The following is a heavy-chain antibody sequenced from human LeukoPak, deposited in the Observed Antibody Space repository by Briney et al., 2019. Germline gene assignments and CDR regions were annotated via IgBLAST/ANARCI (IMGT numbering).Heavy chain of an antibody. J-gene: IGHJ4*02. CDR2: IYPGDSDT. CDR1: GYNFTNYW. CDR3: ARQSHRVGATYY. Sequence: GESLKISCKISGYNFTNYWIGWVRQMPGKGLEWMGIIYPGDSDTRYSPSFQGQVTISADKSISTAYLQWSSLKASDTAMYYCARQSHRVGATYYWGQGTLVTVSS. V-gene: IGHV5-51*01. D-gene: IGHD1-26*01.